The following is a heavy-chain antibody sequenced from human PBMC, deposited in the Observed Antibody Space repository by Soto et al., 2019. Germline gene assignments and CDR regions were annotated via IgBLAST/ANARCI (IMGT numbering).Heavy chain of an antibody. V-gene: IGHV3-23*01. CDR3: AKGEYGGTSPRMDV. CDR1: GFTFSSYA. D-gene: IGHD1-1*01. J-gene: IGHJ6*02. Sequence: PGGSLRLSCAASGFTFSSYAMSWVRQAPGKGLEWVSAISGSGGSTYYADSVKGRFTISRDNSKNTLYLQMNSLRAEDTAVYYCAKGEYGGTSPRMDVWGQGTTVTVSS. CDR2: ISGSGGST.